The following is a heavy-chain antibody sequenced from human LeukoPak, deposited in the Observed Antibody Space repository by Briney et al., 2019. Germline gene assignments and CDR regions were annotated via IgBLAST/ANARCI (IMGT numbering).Heavy chain of an antibody. CDR3: ARHYYYYYGMDV. CDR1: GGSTSSYY. CDR2: IYYSGST. Sequence: MSSETLSLTCTVSGGSTSSYYWSWIRQPPGKGLEWTGYIYYSGSTNYNPSLKSRVTISVDTSKNQFSLKLSSVTAADTAVYYCARHYYYYYGMDVWGQGTTVTVS. J-gene: IGHJ6*02. V-gene: IGHV4-59*08.